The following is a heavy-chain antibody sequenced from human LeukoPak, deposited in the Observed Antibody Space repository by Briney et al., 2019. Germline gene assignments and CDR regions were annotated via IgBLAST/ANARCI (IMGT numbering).Heavy chain of an antibody. CDR2: IIETGASP. D-gene: IGHD6-19*01. CDR1: GFSFSLYA. CDR3: ARRGAGSGGLDY. V-gene: IGHV3-23*01. Sequence: GGSLKLSCAASGFSFSLYAMNWVRQAPGKGLEWVSTIIETGASPYYADSVRGRFTVSRDSSKNMFYLQMNSLRAEDTAIYYCARRGAGSGGLDYWGQGTLVTVSS. J-gene: IGHJ4*02.